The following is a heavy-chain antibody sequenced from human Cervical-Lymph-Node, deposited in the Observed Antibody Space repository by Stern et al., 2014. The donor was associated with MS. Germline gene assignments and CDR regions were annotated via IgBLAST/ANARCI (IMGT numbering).Heavy chain of an antibody. CDR3: ASGRLGY. Sequence: VQLVESGAEVKKPGASVKISCTAPGYKFTNYYIHWMRQAPGQGPEWMGMINPSGDSTTYAQKFQGRVTMTRDTSTSTVYMELSRLRSEDAAVYYCASGRLGYWGQGTQVTVSS. CDR2: INPSGDST. V-gene: IGHV1-46*01. J-gene: IGHJ4*02. CDR1: GYKFTNYY.